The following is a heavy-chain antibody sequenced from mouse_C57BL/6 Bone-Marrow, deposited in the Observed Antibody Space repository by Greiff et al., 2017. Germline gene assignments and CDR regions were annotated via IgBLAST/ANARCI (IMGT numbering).Heavy chain of an antibody. CDR1: GYTFTSYW. V-gene: IGHV1-64*01. J-gene: IGHJ2*01. Sequence: QVQLQQPGAELVKPGASVKMSCKASGYTFTSYWITWVKQRPGQGLEWIGMIHPNSGSTNYNEKFKSKATLTVDKSSSTAYMQLSSLTSEDSAVYYCAKSGNYYFDYWGQGTTLTVSS. D-gene: IGHD2-1*01. CDR2: IHPNSGST. CDR3: AKSGNYYFDY.